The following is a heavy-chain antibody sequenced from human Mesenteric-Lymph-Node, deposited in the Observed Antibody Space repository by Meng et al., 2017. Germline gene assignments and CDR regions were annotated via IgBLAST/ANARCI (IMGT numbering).Heavy chain of an antibody. CDR3: ARVGAYCGGDCYHPR. V-gene: IGHV4-4*02. Sequence: GQPEEWGPCLVSSSGTLSLPCAVSGGSRSSRNWWSWVRQPPGKGLDWIGEIYHSGSTNYNPSLKSRVTISVDESKNQFSLRLSSVTAADTAVYYCARVGAYCGGDCYHPRWGQGTLVTVSS. D-gene: IGHD2-21*02. J-gene: IGHJ4*02. CDR1: GGSRSSRNW. CDR2: IYHSGST.